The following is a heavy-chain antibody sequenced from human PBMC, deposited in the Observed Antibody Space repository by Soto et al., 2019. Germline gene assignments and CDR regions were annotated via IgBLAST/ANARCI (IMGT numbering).Heavy chain of an antibody. J-gene: IGHJ4*02. Sequence: SVKVSCKASGGTFSSYTISWVRQAPVQVLELIVRIIPILCIANYSQKFQGRFTITSYKSTITSYIELISLISDDTSVYYCARGGGYTYGFLDYWGQGTLVTVSS. CDR3: ARGGGYTYGFLDY. CDR2: IIPILCIA. V-gene: IGHV1-69*02. D-gene: IGHD5-18*01. CDR1: GGTFSSYT.